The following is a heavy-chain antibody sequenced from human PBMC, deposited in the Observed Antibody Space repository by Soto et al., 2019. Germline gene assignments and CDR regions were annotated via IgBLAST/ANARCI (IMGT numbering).Heavy chain of an antibody. CDR2: INHSGST. CDR1: GGSFSGYY. CDR3: AREGNCSGGSCYPRPWFDP. J-gene: IGHJ5*02. D-gene: IGHD2-15*01. V-gene: IGHV4-34*01. Sequence: PSETLSLTCAVYGGSFSGYYWSWIRQPPGKGLEWIGEINHSGSTNYNPSLKGRVTISVDTSKNQFSLKLSSVTAADTAVYYCAREGNCSGGSCYPRPWFDPWGQGTLVTVSS.